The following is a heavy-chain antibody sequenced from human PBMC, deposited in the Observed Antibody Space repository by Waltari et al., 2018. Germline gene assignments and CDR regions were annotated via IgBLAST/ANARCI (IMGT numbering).Heavy chain of an antibody. CDR2: IIPILGIA. J-gene: IGHJ5*02. CDR3: ARSSHYYGSGSASEWFDP. CDR1: GGTFSSYT. Sequence: QVQLVQSGAEVKKPGSSVKVSCKASGGTFSSYTISWVRQAPGQGLEWLGGIIPILGIANYAQKCQGRVTITADKSTITAYMELSSLRSEDTAVYYCARSSHYYGSGSASEWFDPWGQGTLVTVSS. D-gene: IGHD3-10*01. V-gene: IGHV1-69*02.